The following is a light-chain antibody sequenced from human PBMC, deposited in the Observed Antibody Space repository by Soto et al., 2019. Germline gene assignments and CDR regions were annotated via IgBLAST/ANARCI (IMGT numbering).Light chain of an antibody. CDR2: EVS. CDR3: ISYTSSSTWV. J-gene: IGLJ3*02. Sequence: QSVLTQPASVSGSPGQSITISFTGTSSDVGGYNYVSWYQQHPGTAPKLMIYEVSNRPSGVSDRFSGSRSGNTASLTISGLQAEDESDYYCISYTSSSTWVFGGGTKLPVL. V-gene: IGLV2-14*01. CDR1: SSDVGGYNY.